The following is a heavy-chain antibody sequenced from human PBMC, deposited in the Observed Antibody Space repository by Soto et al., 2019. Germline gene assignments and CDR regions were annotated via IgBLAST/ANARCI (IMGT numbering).Heavy chain of an antibody. J-gene: IGHJ4*02. CDR2: ISGSGGST. CDR1: GFTFSSYA. CDR3: AQWKEGGDYQLDY. D-gene: IGHD4-17*01. Sequence: EVQQMESGGGLVQPGGSLRLSCAASGFTFSSYAMSWVRQAPGKGLEWVSAISGSGGSTYYADSVKGRFTISRDNSKNTLYLQMNSLRAEDTAVYYSAQWKEGGDYQLDYWGQRTLVTVSS. V-gene: IGHV3-23*01.